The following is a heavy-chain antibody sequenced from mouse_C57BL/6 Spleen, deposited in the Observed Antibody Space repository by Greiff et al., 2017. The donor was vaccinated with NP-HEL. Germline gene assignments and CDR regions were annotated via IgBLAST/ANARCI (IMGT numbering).Heavy chain of an antibody. CDR2: ISSGGSYT. CDR3: ARRGNDYDFDY. J-gene: IGHJ2*01. CDR1: GFTFSSYG. D-gene: IGHD2-4*01. Sequence: EVKLVESGGDLVKPGGSLKLSCAASGFTFSSYGMSWVRQTPDKRLAWVATISSGGSYTYYPDSVKGRFTRSRDNAKNTLYLQMSSLKSEDTALYYCARRGNDYDFDYWGQGTTLPVSS. V-gene: IGHV5-6*02.